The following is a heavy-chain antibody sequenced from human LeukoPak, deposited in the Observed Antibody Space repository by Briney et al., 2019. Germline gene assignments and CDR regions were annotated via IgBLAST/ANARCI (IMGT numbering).Heavy chain of an antibody. J-gene: IGHJ1*01. D-gene: IGHD5-24*01. CDR1: GGTFSSYA. V-gene: IGHV1-69*13. Sequence: SVKVSCNASGGTFSSYANSWGRQAPGQGLEWMGGIIPIFGTANYAQKFQGRVTITADESTSTAYMELSSLRSEDSAVYYCARAREMATLGGHLQHWGQGTLVTVSS. CDR2: IIPIFGTA. CDR3: ARAREMATLGGHLQH.